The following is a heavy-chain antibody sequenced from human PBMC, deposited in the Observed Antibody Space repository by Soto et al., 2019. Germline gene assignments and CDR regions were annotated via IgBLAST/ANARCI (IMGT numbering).Heavy chain of an antibody. D-gene: IGHD4-17*01. CDR3: ARDRRSDYGDPYYYYYYGMDV. V-gene: IGHV1-69*01. J-gene: IGHJ6*02. CDR1: GGTFSSYA. Sequence: QVQLVQSGAEVKRPGSSVKVSCKASGGTFSSYAISWVRQAPGQGLEWMGGIIPIFGTANYAQKFQGRVTITADESTSTAYMELSSLRSEDTAVYYCARDRRSDYGDPYYYYYYGMDVWGQGTTVTVSS. CDR2: IIPIFGTA.